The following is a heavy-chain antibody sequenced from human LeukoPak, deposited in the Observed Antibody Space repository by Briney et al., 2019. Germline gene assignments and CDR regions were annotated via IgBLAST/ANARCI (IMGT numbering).Heavy chain of an antibody. CDR3: ARVARRGSYANDY. CDR2: IYYSGST. J-gene: IGHJ4*02. Sequence: PSETLSLTCTVSGGSISSSSYYWGWIRQPPEKGLEWIGSIYYSGSTYYNPSLKSRVTISVDTSKNQFSLKLSSVTAADTAVYYCARVARRGSYANDYWGQGTLVTVSS. V-gene: IGHV4-39*07. D-gene: IGHD1-26*01. CDR1: GGSISSSSYY.